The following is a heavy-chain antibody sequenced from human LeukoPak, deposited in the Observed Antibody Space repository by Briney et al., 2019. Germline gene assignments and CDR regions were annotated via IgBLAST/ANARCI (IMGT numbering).Heavy chain of an antibody. D-gene: IGHD3-10*01. J-gene: IGHJ4*02. Sequence: SETLSLTCTVSGGSISSYYWSWIRQPPGEGLEWIGYIYYSGSTNYNPSLKSRVTISVDTSKNQFSLKLSSVTAAVTAVYYCARGALWFGELFEYFDYWGQGTLVTVSS. CDR2: IYYSGST. V-gene: IGHV4-59*01. CDR1: GGSISSYY. CDR3: ARGALWFGELFEYFDY.